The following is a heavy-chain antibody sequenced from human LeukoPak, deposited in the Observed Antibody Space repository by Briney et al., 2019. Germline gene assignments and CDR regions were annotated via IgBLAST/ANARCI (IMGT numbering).Heavy chain of an antibody. V-gene: IGHV5-51*01. CDR3: ARQRELGIAAAGTRFDY. Sequence: GESLKISCKGSEYSFTSYWIGWVRQMPGKGLEWMGIIYPGDSDTRYSPSFQGQVTISADKSISTAYLQWSSLKASDTAMYYCARQRELGIAAAGTRFDYWGQGTLVTVSS. J-gene: IGHJ4*02. CDR2: IYPGDSDT. D-gene: IGHD6-13*01. CDR1: EYSFTSYW.